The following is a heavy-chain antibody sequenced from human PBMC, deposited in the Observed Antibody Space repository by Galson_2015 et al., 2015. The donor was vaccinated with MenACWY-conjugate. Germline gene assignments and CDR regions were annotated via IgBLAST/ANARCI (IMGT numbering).Heavy chain of an antibody. J-gene: IGHJ2*01. CDR3: ARQFYGGYCYFDL. D-gene: IGHD4-23*01. CDR1: GFTFITST. Sequence: SLRLSCAASGFTFITSTIHWVRQAPGQGPEWVATVAQGGGDKFYADSVKGRFTISRDNSKNTLFLQMNSLRADDTAIYYCARQFYGGYCYFDLWGRGTLVTVSS. V-gene: IGHV3-30*04. CDR2: VAQGGGDK.